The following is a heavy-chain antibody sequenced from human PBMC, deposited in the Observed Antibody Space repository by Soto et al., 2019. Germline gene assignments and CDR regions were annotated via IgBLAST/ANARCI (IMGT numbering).Heavy chain of an antibody. V-gene: IGHV3-30*18. CDR3: AKAISGWYYAY. D-gene: IGHD6-19*01. Sequence: QVQLVESGGGVVQPGRSLRLSCAASGFTFSSYAMHWVRQAPGKGLEWVAVISYDGSNKYYADSVKGRFTISRDNSKNTLYLQMNSLRAEDTAVYYCAKAISGWYYAYWGQGTLVTVSS. CDR1: GFTFSSYA. J-gene: IGHJ4*02. CDR2: ISYDGSNK.